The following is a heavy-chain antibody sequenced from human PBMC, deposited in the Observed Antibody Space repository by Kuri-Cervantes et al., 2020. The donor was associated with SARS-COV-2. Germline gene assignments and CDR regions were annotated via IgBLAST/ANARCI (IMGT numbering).Heavy chain of an antibody. Sequence: SVKVSCKASGGTFSSYAISWVRQAPGQGLEWMGRIIPIFGIANYAQKFQGRVTITADKSTSTAYMELSSLRSEDTAVYYCARVWYYYDSSGPPWYYYYGMDVRGQGTTVTVSS. CDR1: GGTFSSYA. CDR3: ARVWYYYDSSGPPWYYYYGMDV. D-gene: IGHD3-22*01. J-gene: IGHJ6*02. V-gene: IGHV1-69*04. CDR2: IIPIFGIA.